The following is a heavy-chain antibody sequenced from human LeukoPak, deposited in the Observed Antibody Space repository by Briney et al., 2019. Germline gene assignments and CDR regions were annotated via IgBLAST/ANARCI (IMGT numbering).Heavy chain of an antibody. J-gene: IGHJ6*02. V-gene: IGHV3-74*01. CDR2: INSDGSST. CDR1: GFTFSTYW. CDR3: TRSYGMDV. Sequence: GGSLRLSCAASGFTFSTYWMHWVRQAPGKGPVWVSRINSDGSSTTYADSMKGRFTISRDNAKSTLYLQMNSLRADDTAVYYCTRSYGMDVWGQGTTVTVSS.